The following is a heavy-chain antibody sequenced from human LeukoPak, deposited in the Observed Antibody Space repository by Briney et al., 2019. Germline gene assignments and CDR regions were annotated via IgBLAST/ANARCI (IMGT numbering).Heavy chain of an antibody. CDR2: ISGSGGST. Sequence: GGSLRLSCAASGFTVSSNYMSWVRQAPGKGLEWVSAISGSGGSTYYADSVKGRFTISRDNSKNTLYLQMNSLRAEDTAVYYCAKPSTVTTNGYWGQGTLVTVSS. J-gene: IGHJ4*02. D-gene: IGHD4-17*01. V-gene: IGHV3-23*01. CDR1: GFTVSSNY. CDR3: AKPSTVTTNGY.